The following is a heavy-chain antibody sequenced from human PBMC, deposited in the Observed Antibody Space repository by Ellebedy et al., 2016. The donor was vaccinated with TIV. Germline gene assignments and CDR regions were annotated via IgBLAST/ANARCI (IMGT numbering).Heavy chain of an antibody. CDR3: AREKYDSSCYRSRQYDYHAMDV. Sequence: AASVKVSCKASGGTFSKYAISWVRQAPGQGLEWMGRIIPSVGITNHAQNFQGRVTITADKSTTQAYMELSSLRSEDTAVYYCAREKYDSSCYRSRQYDYHAMDVWGQGTTVTVSS. V-gene: IGHV1-69*04. CDR1: GGTFSKYA. J-gene: IGHJ6*02. D-gene: IGHD3-22*01. CDR2: IIPSVGIT.